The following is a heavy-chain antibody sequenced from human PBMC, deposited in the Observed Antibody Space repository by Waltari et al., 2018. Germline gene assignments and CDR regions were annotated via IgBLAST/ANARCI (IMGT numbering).Heavy chain of an antibody. J-gene: IGHJ4*02. D-gene: IGHD3-10*01. CDR1: GFTFDDYA. Sequence: EVQLVESGGGLVQPGRSLRLSCAASGFTFDDYAMHWVRQAPGNGLEWVLGINWNSGTIGYADSVKGRFTISSDSAKNSLFLQMNSLRAEDTALYFCAKDGGILWFGEVNYFFENWGQGTLVTVSS. CDR3: AKDGGILWFGEVNYFFEN. CDR2: INWNSGTI. V-gene: IGHV3-9*01.